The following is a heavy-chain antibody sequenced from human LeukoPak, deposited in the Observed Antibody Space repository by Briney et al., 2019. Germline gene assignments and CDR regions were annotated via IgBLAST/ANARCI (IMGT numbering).Heavy chain of an antibody. Sequence: ASVKVSCKASGYTFTGYYMHWVRQAPGQGLEWMGWINPNSGNTNYAQKLQGRVTMTTDTSTSTAYMELRSLRSDDTAVYYCARHRSTSRMTTVTPFDYWGQGTLVTVSS. CDR1: GYTFTGYY. CDR2: INPNSGNT. J-gene: IGHJ4*02. CDR3: ARHRSTSRMTTVTPFDY. V-gene: IGHV1-18*04. D-gene: IGHD4-11*01.